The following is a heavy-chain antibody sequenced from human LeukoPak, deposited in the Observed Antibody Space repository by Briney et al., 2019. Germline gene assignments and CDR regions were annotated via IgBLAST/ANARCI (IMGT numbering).Heavy chain of an antibody. V-gene: IGHV3-23*01. J-gene: IGHJ4*02. Sequence: GGSLRFSCGASGFTFSSYAMSWVRQSPGRGLEWVAGVSPSGGRTLYADSVEGRFTISRDNSNDIVYLQLSSLRAEDSALYYCAKARGVYCSSPACYYYDSWGQGTPVTVSS. D-gene: IGHD2-2*01. CDR1: GFTFSSYA. CDR3: AKARGVYCSSPACYYYDS. CDR2: VSPSGGRT.